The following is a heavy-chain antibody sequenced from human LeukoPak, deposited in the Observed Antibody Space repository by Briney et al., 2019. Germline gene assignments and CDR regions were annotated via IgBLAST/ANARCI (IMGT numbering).Heavy chain of an antibody. V-gene: IGHV3-23*01. CDR2: ISGSGGST. D-gene: IGHD3-10*01. Sequence: GGSLRLSCAASGFTFSSYAMSWVRQAPGKGLEWVSAISGSGGSTYYADSVKGRFTISRDNSKNTLYLQVNSLRAEDTAVYYCAKARNYYGSGGCLDYWGQGTLVTVSS. J-gene: IGHJ4*02. CDR3: AKARNYYGSGGCLDY. CDR1: GFTFSSYA.